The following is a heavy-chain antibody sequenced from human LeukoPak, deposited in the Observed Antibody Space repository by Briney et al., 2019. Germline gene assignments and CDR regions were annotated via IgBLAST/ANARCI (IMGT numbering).Heavy chain of an antibody. J-gene: IGHJ5*02. Sequence: PSETLSLTCTVSGGFISSSSYYWGWIRQPPGKGLEWIGIIYYSGSTYYNPSLKSRLTISVDTSKDQFSLRLSSVTATDTAVYYCARRGYCSSTSCYEYWFDPWGQGTLVTVSS. V-gene: IGHV4-39*01. CDR1: GGFISSSSYY. CDR2: IYYSGST. CDR3: ARRGYCSSTSCYEYWFDP. D-gene: IGHD2-2*01.